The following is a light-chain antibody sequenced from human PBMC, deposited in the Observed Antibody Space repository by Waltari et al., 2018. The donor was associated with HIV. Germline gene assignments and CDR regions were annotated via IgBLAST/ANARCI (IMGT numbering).Light chain of an antibody. CDR2: EFN. V-gene: IGLV2-8*01. CDR3: SSHAGSNLFVV. J-gene: IGLJ2*01. Sequence: QSALTQPPSASGSPGPSVTISCPGTSSDVEGFNSVPWYQQPPGKAPKLMICEFNQRPSGVPDRFSGSQSGNTASLTVSGLQPEDEADYYCSSHAGSNLFVVFGGGTKLTVL. CDR1: SSDVEGFNS.